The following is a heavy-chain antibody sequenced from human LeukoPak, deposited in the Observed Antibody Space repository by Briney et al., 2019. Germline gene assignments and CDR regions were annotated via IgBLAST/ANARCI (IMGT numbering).Heavy chain of an antibody. Sequence: PGGSLRLSCAASGFTFSSYSMNWVRQAPGKGLEWVSSISSSSSYIYYADSVKGRFTISRDNAKNSLYLQMNSLRAKDTAVYYCARAHYDSSGYYYGRVNWFDPWGQGTLVTVSS. V-gene: IGHV3-21*01. CDR3: ARAHYDSSGYYYGRVNWFDP. D-gene: IGHD3-22*01. CDR2: ISSSSSYI. J-gene: IGHJ5*02. CDR1: GFTFSSYS.